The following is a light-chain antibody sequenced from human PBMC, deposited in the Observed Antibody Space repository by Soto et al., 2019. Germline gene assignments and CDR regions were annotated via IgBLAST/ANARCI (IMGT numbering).Light chain of an antibody. Sequence: DIVITQSPATPSVCLGVRATLCCRASQSVSSDLAWYHKKSGQDPRILIYGASTRDTGIPARFSGSGSGTEFNLTISSLQSEDFAVYYCQQYNNWPRTFGQGTKVDIK. CDR1: QSVSSD. CDR2: GAS. J-gene: IGKJ1*01. V-gene: IGKV3-15*01. CDR3: QQYNNWPRT.